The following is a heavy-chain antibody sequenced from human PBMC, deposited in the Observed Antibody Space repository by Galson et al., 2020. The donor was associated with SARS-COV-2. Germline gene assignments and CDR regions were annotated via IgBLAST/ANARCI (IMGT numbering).Heavy chain of an antibody. CDR2: ISPNSGSTT. V-gene: IGHV3-48*04. D-gene: IGHD3-22*01. Sequence: QDGGSLRLSCSVSGFAFSGYSMSWVRQAPGRRLEWLSFISPNSGSTTYTAASVLGRFTISRDNAKKSVYLQMNSLRAEDTPVYFCARGWLSNSFDVWGQGTVVTVSS. CDR3: ARGWLSNSFDV. CDR1: GFAFSGYS. J-gene: IGHJ3*01.